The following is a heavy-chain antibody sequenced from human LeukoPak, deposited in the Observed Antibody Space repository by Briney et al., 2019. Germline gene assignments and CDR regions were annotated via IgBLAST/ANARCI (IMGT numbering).Heavy chain of an antibody. D-gene: IGHD7-27*01. CDR1: GYHFTGYH. V-gene: IGHV1-2*02. J-gene: IGHJ5*01. CDR2: ISTDSGDI. CDR3: AGPGSTGEGKVDP. Sequence: GASVKVSCKASGYHFTGYHVHWVRQAPGQGLEWMGRISTDSGDIDNAPKFQGRVTMTRDTSINTAYMELSRLTSDDAAVYYCAGPGSTGEGKVDPWGQGTPVTVSS.